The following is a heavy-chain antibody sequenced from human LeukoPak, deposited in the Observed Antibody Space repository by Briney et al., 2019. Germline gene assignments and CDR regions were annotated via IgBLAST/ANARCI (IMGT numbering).Heavy chain of an antibody. Sequence: PGGSLRLSCTASGFSFSGHWMHWARQLPGKGLVWVPRISPTGSTTSYADSVKGRFTVSRDNAKNTLYLQVNNLRAEDTAVYYGARGPNSNWSGLDFWGQGTLLTVSS. CDR3: ARGPNSNWSGLDF. CDR1: GFSFSGHW. D-gene: IGHD6-6*01. V-gene: IGHV3-74*01. J-gene: IGHJ4*02. CDR2: ISPTGSTT.